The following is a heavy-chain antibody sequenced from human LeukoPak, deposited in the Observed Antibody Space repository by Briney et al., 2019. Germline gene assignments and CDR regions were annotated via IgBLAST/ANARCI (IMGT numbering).Heavy chain of an antibody. V-gene: IGHV4-59*02. CDR1: GGSVSGYY. J-gene: IGHJ4*02. Sequence: SETLSLTCTVSGGSVSGYYWSWIRQPPGKGLEWIGYMYDRGNINYNPSLKSRVTLSQDMSKNQLSLKLRSVTAADTAVYYCAATIKRDYGDTNLHYWGQGVLVIVSS. CDR2: MYDRGNI. CDR3: AATIKRDYGDTNLHY. D-gene: IGHD4-17*01.